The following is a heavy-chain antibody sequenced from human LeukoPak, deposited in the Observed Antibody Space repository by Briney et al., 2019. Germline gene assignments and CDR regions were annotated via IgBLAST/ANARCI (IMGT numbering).Heavy chain of an antibody. J-gene: IGHJ4*02. D-gene: IGHD1-1*01. CDR3: ASENEYYFDY. CDR1: GFTFSSYS. CDR2: ISSSSSTI. V-gene: IGHV3-48*01. Sequence: GGSLRLSCAASGFTFSSYSMNWVRQAPGKGLEWVSYISSSSSTIYYADSVKGRFTISRDNAKNSLYLQMNSLRAEDTAVYYCASENEYYFDYWGQGTLVTVSS.